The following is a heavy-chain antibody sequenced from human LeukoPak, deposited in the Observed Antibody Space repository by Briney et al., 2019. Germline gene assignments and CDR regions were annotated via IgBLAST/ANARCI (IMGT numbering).Heavy chain of an antibody. D-gene: IGHD1-26*01. CDR2: INPSGGST. J-gene: IGHJ3*02. Sequence: ASVKVSCKASGYTFTSYYMHWVRQAPGQGLEWMGIINPSGGSTSYAQKFQGRVTMTRDMSTSTAYMELSSLRSEDTAVYYCARDIVGATYHDAFDIWGQGTMVTVSS. V-gene: IGHV1-46*01. CDR3: ARDIVGATYHDAFDI. CDR1: GYTFTSYY.